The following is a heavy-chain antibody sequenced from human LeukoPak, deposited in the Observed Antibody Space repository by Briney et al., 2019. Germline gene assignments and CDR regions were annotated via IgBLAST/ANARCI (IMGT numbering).Heavy chain of an antibody. D-gene: IGHD5-18*01. CDR1: GGSFSGYY. CDR2: INHSGST. CDR3: ASLGYSYGSIDY. V-gene: IGHV4-34*01. J-gene: IGHJ4*02. Sequence: PSETLSLTCAVYGGSFSGYYWSWIRQPPGKGLEWIGEINHSGSTNYNPSLKSRVTISVDTSKNQFSLKLSSVTAADTAVYYCASLGYSYGSIDYWGQGTLVTVSS.